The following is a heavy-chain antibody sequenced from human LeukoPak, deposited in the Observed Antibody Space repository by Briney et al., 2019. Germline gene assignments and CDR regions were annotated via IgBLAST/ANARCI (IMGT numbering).Heavy chain of an antibody. CDR1: GFTFSSYA. J-gene: IGHJ4*02. CDR2: ISGSGGST. D-gene: IGHD2-15*01. Sequence: GGSLRLSCAASGFTFSSYAMSWVRQAPGKGLEWVSAISGSGGSTYYADSVKGRFTISRDNSKNTLYLQMNSLRAEDTAVYYCAKYIVVVVAATHFDYWGQGTLVTASS. CDR3: AKYIVVVVAATHFDY. V-gene: IGHV3-23*01.